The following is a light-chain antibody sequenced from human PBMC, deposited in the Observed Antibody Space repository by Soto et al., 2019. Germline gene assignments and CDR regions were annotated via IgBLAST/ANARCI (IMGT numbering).Light chain of an antibody. CDR1: SSDVGSYNL. CDR2: EGS. Sequence: QSGLTQPASVSGSPGQSITLSCTGTSSDVGSYNLVSWYQQHPGKAPKLMIYEGSKRPSGVSNRFSGSKSGNTASLTISGLQAEDEADYYCCSFAGSNTFVFGTGTKVTVL. CDR3: CSFAGSNTFV. V-gene: IGLV2-23*03. J-gene: IGLJ1*01.